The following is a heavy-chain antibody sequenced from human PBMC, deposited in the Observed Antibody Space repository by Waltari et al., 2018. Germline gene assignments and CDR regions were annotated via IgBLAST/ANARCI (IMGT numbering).Heavy chain of an antibody. V-gene: IGHV1-69*08. J-gene: IGHJ4*02. CDR1: GGTFSSYA. D-gene: IGHD3-22*01. CDR3: ARDTYYYDSSGYYPFDY. Sequence: QVQLVQSGAEVKKPGSSVKVSCKASGGTFSSYAISWVRQAPGQGLEWMGRIIPIFGTANYAQKFQGRVTITADKSTSTAYMELSSLRSEDTAVYYCARDTYYYDSSGYYPFDYWGQGTLVTVSS. CDR2: IIPIFGTA.